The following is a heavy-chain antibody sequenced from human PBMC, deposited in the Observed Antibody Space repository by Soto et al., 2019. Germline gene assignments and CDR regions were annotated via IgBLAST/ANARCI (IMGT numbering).Heavy chain of an antibody. Sequence: VGSLRLSCAASGFTVSSNYMSWVRQAPGKGLEWVSVIYSGGSTYYADSVKGRFTISRDNSKNTLYLQMNSLGAEDTAVYYCARGDSGSYFGAFDIWGQGTMVTVSS. CDR3: ARGDSGSYFGAFDI. D-gene: IGHD1-26*01. J-gene: IGHJ3*02. V-gene: IGHV3-53*01. CDR2: IYSGGST. CDR1: GFTVSSNY.